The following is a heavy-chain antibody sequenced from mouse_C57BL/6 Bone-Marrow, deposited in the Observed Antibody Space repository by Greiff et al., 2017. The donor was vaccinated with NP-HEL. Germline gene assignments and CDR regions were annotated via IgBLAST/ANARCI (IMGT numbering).Heavy chain of an antibody. J-gene: IGHJ4*01. D-gene: IGHD1-1*01. CDR2: IYPGDGDT. CDR3: ARSLLYH. CDR1: GYAFSSSW. V-gene: IGHV1-82*01. Sequence: VQLQQSGPELVKPGASVKISCKASGYAFSSSWMNWVKQRPGKGLEWIGRIYPGDGDTNYNGKFKGKATLTADKSSSTAYMQLSSLTSEDSAVYFCARSLLYHWGQGTSVTVSS.